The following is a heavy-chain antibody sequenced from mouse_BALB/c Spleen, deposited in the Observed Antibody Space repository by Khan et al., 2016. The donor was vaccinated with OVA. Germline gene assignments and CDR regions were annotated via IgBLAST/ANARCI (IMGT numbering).Heavy chain of an antibody. CDR3: ARRGLRWDFDY. V-gene: IGHV1-7*01. Sequence: QIQLVQSGAELAKPGASVKMSCKASGYTFINYWILWVKQRPGQGLEWIGYINPSTGYTEYNQNFKDKATLTADKSSSTAYMQLSSLTSEDSAVYYCARRGLRWDFDYWGQGTTRTVSS. CDR2: INPSTGYT. D-gene: IGHD1-1*01. CDR1: GYTFINYW. J-gene: IGHJ2*01.